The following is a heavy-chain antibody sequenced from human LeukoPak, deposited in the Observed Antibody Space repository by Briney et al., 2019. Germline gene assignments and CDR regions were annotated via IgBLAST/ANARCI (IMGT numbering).Heavy chain of an antibody. CDR2: ISDSGGST. J-gene: IGHJ4*02. D-gene: IGHD3-10*01. V-gene: IGHV3-23*01. CDR1: GFTVSSSY. CDR3: AKTSAPVRPYYFDY. Sequence: GGSLRLSCAPSGFTVSSSYMSWVRQAPGKGLEWVSAISDSGGSTNYADSVQGRFTISRDNSKNTVYLQMNRLRAEDTAVYYCAKTSAPVRPYYFDYWGQGTLVTVSS.